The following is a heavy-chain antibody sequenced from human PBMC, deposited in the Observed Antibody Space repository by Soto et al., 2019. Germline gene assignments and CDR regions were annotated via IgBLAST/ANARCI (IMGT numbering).Heavy chain of an antibody. J-gene: IGHJ6*02. CDR2: IYYSGST. CDR3: ARDKYYDFWSGYYGMDV. Sequence: LTCTVSGGSISSGDYYWSWIRQPPGKGLEWIGYIYYSGSTNYNPSLKSRVTISVDTSKNQFSLKLSSVTAADTAVYYCARDKYYDFWSGYYGMDVWGQGTTVTVSS. D-gene: IGHD3-3*01. CDR1: GGSISSGDYY. V-gene: IGHV4-61*08.